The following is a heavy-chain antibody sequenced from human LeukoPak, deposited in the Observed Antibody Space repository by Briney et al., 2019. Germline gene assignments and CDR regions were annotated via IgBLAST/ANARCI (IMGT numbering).Heavy chain of an antibody. V-gene: IGHV3-74*01. D-gene: IGHD2-2*01. J-gene: IGHJ4*02. Sequence: GGSLRLSCAASGFTFSTYWMHWVRQAPGKGLVWVSRINTDGISTNYADSVKGRFTMSRDNAKNTLYLQMNNLTTEDTAVYYCARGSSTSSQDWGQGTLVTVSS. CDR2: INTDGIST. CDR3: ARGSSTSSQD. CDR1: GFTFSTYW.